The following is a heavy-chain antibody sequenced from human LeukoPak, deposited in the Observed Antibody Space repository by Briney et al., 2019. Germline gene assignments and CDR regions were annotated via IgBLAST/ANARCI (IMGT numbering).Heavy chain of an antibody. CDR2: VSSGSKNI. D-gene: IGHD2-8*01. J-gene: IGHJ3*02. CDR3: ARVGSGATVNGVYDM. CDR1: GFSFSSYS. Sequence: GGSLRLSCAASGFSFSSYSMNWVRQAPGKGLEWVSIVSSGSKNIFYADSVKGRFTISRDNAKNSLYLQMNSLRVEDTAVYYCARVGSGATVNGVYDMWGQGTMVTVSS. V-gene: IGHV3-21*01.